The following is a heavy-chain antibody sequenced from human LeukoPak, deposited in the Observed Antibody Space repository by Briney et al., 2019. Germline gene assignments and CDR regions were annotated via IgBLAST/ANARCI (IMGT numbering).Heavy chain of an antibody. CDR2: IYSGGST. CDR3: ARDGSWDGIDY. D-gene: IGHD1-26*01. CDR1: GFTFDDYG. Sequence: GGSLRLSCAASGFTFDDYGMSWVRQAPGKGLEWVSVIYSGGSTYYADSVKGRFTISRDNSKNTLYLQMNSLRAEDTAVYYCARDGSWDGIDYWGQGTLVTVSS. V-gene: IGHV3-66*02. J-gene: IGHJ4*02.